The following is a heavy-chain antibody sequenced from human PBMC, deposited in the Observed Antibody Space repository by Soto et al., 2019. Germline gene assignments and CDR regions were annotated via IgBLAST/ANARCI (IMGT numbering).Heavy chain of an antibody. CDR1: GGSINSYY. V-gene: IGHV4-59*08. D-gene: IGHD3-10*01. Sequence: SETLSLTCTVSGGSINSYYWSWIRQPPGKGLEWIGYIYYSGSTNYNPSLKSRVTISVDTSKNQFSLKLSSVTAADTAVYYCARRSGTWGVSYYYYMDVWGKGTTVTVSS. CDR2: IYYSGST. CDR3: ARRSGTWGVSYYYYMDV. J-gene: IGHJ6*03.